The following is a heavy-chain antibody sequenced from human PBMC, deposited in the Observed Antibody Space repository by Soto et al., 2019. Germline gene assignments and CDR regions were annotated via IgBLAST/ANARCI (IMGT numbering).Heavy chain of an antibody. J-gene: IGHJ3*02. CDR1: GSSMSSSAYY. D-gene: IGHD2-15*01. V-gene: IGHV4-39*01. CDR2: VYYTGIT. Sequence: QMHLQQSGPGLVKPSETLSLTCTVAGSSMSSSAYYWGWIRQPPGKGLEGIGSVYYTGITDYKSSLESGVSLSADTSKNQFSLRLTSLSAADTAIYFCARQGRPGYCTGGNCYPTFDIWGPGTMVTVSS. CDR3: ARQGRPGYCTGGNCYPTFDI.